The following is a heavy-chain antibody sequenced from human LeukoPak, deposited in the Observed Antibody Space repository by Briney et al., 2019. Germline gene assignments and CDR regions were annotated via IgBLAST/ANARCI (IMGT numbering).Heavy chain of an antibody. CDR3: ARDRYCTNGVCYKRFDY. J-gene: IGHJ4*02. V-gene: IGHV3-30*02. CDR2: IRYDGSNK. Sequence: PGGSLRLSCAASGFTFSSYGMHWVRQAPGKGLEWVAFIRYDGSNKYYADSVKGRFTISRDNSKNTLYLQMNSLRAEDTAMYYCARDRYCTNGVCYKRFDYWGQGTLVTVSS. CDR1: GFTFSSYG. D-gene: IGHD2-8*01.